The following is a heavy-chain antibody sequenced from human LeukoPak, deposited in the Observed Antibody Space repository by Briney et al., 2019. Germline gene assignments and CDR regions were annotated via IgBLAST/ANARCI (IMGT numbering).Heavy chain of an antibody. J-gene: IGHJ4*01. CDR3: ARENQGYCSSTSCSYFDS. V-gene: IGHV3-48*01. CDR1: GFTFSSYS. Sequence: GGSLRLFCAASGFTFSSYSMNWVRQAPGKGLEWVSYISSSSSTIYYVDSVKGRFTIFRDNAKNSLYLQVNSLRVEDTAVYYCARENQGYCSSTSCSYFDSWGHGTLVTVSS. CDR2: ISSSSSTI. D-gene: IGHD2-2*01.